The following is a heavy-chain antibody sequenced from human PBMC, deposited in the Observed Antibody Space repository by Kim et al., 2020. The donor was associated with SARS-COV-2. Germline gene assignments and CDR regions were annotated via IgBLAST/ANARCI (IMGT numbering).Heavy chain of an antibody. CDR3: AMELLSRRH. V-gene: IGHV3-48*04. J-gene: IGHJ1*01. Sequence: GGSLRLSCAGSGFNFSDYSINWFRQAPGKGLEWISYIGSGSGGVRYYAESVEGRFTSSRDNCKNSVYLQMNSLRVDDKAVYYFAMELLSRRHWGQGTLVT. CDR2: IGSGSGGVR. D-gene: IGHD1-7*01. CDR1: GFNFSDYS.